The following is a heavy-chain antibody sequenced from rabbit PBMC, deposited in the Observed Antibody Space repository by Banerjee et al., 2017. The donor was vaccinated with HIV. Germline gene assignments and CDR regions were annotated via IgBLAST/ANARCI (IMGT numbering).Heavy chain of an antibody. Sequence: QSLEESGGDLVKPGGSLTLTCTASGFSFSSSYWICWVRQAPGKGLEWIACINTSSGNTVYASWATGRFTIARTSSTTVTLQMTSLTAADTATYFCARVTGSVWGVGFGLWGPGTLVTVS. J-gene: IGHJ4*01. V-gene: IGHV1S40*01. CDR3: ARVTGSVWGVGFGL. CDR1: GFSFSSSYW. CDR2: INTSSGNT. D-gene: IGHD4-1*01.